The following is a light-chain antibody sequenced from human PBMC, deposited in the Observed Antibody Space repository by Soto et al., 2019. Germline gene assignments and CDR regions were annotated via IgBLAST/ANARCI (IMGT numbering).Light chain of an antibody. Sequence: EIVLTQSPGTLSLSPGERATLSCRASQSVSSSYLAWYQQKPGQAPRLLIFDASSRATGIPDRFSGSGSGAGFPLTLSRLEPHDFAGYYCQQYGNSPLTFGRPIKVEIK. J-gene: IGKJ4*01. CDR1: QSVSSSY. V-gene: IGKV3-20*01. CDR2: DAS. CDR3: QQYGNSPLT.